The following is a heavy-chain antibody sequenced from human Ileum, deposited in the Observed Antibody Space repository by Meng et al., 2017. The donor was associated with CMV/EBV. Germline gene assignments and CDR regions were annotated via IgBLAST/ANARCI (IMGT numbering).Heavy chain of an antibody. CDR2: ISGSGGTI. V-gene: IGHV3-11*04. D-gene: IGHD3-10*01. CDR1: GFIFSDYY. J-gene: IGHJ5*02. Sequence: GGSLRLSCAASGFIFSDYYISWIRQAPGKGLEWISYISGSGGTIYYADSVKGRFTISRDNAKKSLYLQMSSLRAEDTAVYHGAGGGGGSGSYYNADNWFDPWGQGTRVTVSS. CDR3: AGGGGGSGSYYNADNWFDP.